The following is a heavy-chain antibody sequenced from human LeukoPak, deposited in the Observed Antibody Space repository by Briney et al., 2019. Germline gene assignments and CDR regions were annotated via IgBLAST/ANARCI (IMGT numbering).Heavy chain of an antibody. J-gene: IGHJ4*02. V-gene: IGHV3-33*01. CDR3: AALAAAGTTHSVDY. Sequence: GGSLRLSCAASGFTFSSYGMHWVRQAPGKGLEWVAVIWYDGSNKYYADSVKGRLTISRDNSKNTLYLQMNSLRAEDTAVYYCAALAAAGTTHSVDYWGQGTLVTVSS. D-gene: IGHD6-13*01. CDR1: GFTFSSYG. CDR2: IWYDGSNK.